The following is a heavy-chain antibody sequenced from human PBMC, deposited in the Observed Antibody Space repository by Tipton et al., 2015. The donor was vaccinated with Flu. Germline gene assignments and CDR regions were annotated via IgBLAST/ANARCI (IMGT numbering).Heavy chain of an antibody. CDR1: GGSISSGSYY. CDR2: IYTSGST. J-gene: IGHJ6*02. CDR3: ARDGYYYYYGMDV. D-gene: IGHD2-2*03. V-gene: IGHV4-61*02. Sequence: TLSLTCTVSGGSISSGSYYWSWIRQPAGKGLEWIGRIYTSGSTNYNPSLKSRVTISVDTSKNQFSLKLSSVTAADTAVHYCARDGYYYYYGMDVWGQGTTVTVSS.